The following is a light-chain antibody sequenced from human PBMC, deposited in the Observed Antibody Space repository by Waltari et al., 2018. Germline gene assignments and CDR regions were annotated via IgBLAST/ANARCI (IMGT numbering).Light chain of an antibody. V-gene: IGKV3-20*01. CDR3: QQFDTSPWT. CDR2: DAS. CDR1: QSFSSNH. Sequence: EIVLTQSPGTLSLSPGERATLSCRASQSFSSNHLAWYQQKPGRAPRLLIYDASNRATGIPDRFSGSGSGTDFTLIISSLEPEDFAVYYCQQFDTSPWTFGQGTRVEIK. J-gene: IGKJ1*01.